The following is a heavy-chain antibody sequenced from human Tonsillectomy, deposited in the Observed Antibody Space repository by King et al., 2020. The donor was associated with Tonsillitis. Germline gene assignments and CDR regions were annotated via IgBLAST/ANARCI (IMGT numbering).Heavy chain of an antibody. V-gene: IGHV3-7*03. CDR2: IKIDGTAK. CDR3: GRDGITRSIDN. D-gene: IGHD3-16*01. J-gene: IGHJ4*02. Sequence: VQLVESGGGLVQPGGSLRLSCAASGFMFTSYWMSWVRQAPGKGLEWVANIKIDGTAKYYVDSVKGRFTISRDNAKNSLYLQMNSLRVEDTAVYYCGRDGITRSIDNWGQGTLVTVS. CDR1: GFMFTSYW.